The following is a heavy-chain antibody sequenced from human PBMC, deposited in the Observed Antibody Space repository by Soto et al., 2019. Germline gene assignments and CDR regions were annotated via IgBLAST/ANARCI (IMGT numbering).Heavy chain of an antibody. CDR3: ARGRSGRSRD. V-gene: IGHV3-11*01. J-gene: IGHJ4*02. Sequence: QVQLVESGGGLVKPGGSLRLSCAASGLSFSDHYLTWIRQAPGKGLEWVSYISVSGTTIFYADSVRGRFTVSRDNAKNSLFLQMNSLRAEDTAVYYCARGRSGRSRDWGQGTLVTVSS. D-gene: IGHD6-25*01. CDR2: ISVSGTTI. CDR1: GLSFSDHY.